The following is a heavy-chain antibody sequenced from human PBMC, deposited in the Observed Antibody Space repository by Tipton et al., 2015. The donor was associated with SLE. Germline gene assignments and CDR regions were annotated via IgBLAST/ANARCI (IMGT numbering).Heavy chain of an antibody. J-gene: IGHJ3*02. V-gene: IGHV4-59*12. CDR2: IYYNRNT. D-gene: IGHD2-15*01. CDR1: GGSISSYY. Sequence: GLVKPSETLSLTCTVSGGSISSYYWSWIRQPPGKGLEWIGYIYYNRNTLYSPSLKSRVAMSVDTSKNQFSLKLSSGTAADTAVYYCARGSVVTVAASRGAFDIWGQGTMVIVSP. CDR3: ARGSVVTVAASRGAFDI.